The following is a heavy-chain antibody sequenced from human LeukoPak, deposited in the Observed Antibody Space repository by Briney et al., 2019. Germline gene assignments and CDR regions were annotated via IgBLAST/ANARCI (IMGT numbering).Heavy chain of an antibody. D-gene: IGHD6-6*01. V-gene: IGHV1-18*01. CDR2: ISAYNGNT. Sequence: ASVKVSCKASGYTFTSHGISWVRQAPGQGLEWMGWISAYNGNTNYAQELQGRVTMTTDTSTSTAYMELRSLRSDDTAVYYCARANTHDRRAAPIDYWGQGTLVTVSS. J-gene: IGHJ4*02. CDR1: GYTFTSHG. CDR3: ARANTHDRRAAPIDY.